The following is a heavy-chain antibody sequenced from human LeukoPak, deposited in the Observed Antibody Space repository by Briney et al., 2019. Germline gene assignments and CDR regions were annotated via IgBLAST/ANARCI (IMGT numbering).Heavy chain of an antibody. D-gene: IGHD5/OR15-5a*01. CDR2: IKEDGSKK. V-gene: IGHV3-7*03. CDR1: GFTFNSYW. Sequence: QTGGSLRLSCEVSGFTFNSYWMDWVRQAPGKGLEWVANIKEDGSKKYYVDSVKGRFTISRDNAKNSLYLQMNSLRAEDTAVYYCAKGAGLLDYWGQGTLVTVSS. CDR3: AKGAGLLDY. J-gene: IGHJ4*02.